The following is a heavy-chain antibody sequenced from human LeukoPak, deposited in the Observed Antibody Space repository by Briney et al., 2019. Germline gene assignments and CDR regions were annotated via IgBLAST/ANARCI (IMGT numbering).Heavy chain of an antibody. J-gene: IGHJ4*02. D-gene: IGHD3-22*01. CDR1: GYTFTSYG. V-gene: IGHV1-18*01. CDR3: AREDYYDSSGYYYGV. CDR2: ISAYNGNT. Sequence: ASVKVSCKASGYTFTSYGISWVRQAPGQGLEWMGWISAYNGNTNYAQKLQGRVTMTTDTSTSTAYMELRSLRSDDTAVYYCAREDYYDSSGYYYGVWGQGTLVTVSS.